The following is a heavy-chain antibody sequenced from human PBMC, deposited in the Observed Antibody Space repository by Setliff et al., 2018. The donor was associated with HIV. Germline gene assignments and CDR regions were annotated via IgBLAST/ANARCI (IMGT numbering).Heavy chain of an antibody. V-gene: IGHV1-3*01. Sequence: ASVKVSCKASGYTLTSYAMHWVRQAPGQRLEWMGWINAGNGNTKYSQKFQGRVTITRDTSASTAYMELSSLRSEDTAVYYCARGSSGFRSGSYYNTFIDYWGQGTLVTVSS. CDR3: ARGSSGFRSGSYYNTFIDY. CDR2: INAGNGNT. CDR1: GYTLTSYA. J-gene: IGHJ4*02. D-gene: IGHD3-10*01.